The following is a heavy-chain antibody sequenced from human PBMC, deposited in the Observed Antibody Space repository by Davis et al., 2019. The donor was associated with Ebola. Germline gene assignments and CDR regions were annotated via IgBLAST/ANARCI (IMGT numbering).Heavy chain of an antibody. CDR2: VSNYGGST. CDR3: VKSAYSYGPFDY. J-gene: IGHJ4*02. CDR1: GFTFSSFA. V-gene: IGHV3-64D*06. Sequence: PGGSLRLSCSASGFTFSSFAMYWVRQAPGKGLEYVSDVSNYGGSTDYADPVRGRFTISRDNSKNTLYLQMSSLRAEDTAVYYCVKSAYSYGPFDYWGQGTLVTVSS. D-gene: IGHD5-18*01.